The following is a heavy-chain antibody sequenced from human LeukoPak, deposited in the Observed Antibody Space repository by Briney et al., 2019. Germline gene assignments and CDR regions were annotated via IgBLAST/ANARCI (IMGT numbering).Heavy chain of an antibody. D-gene: IGHD6-13*01. Sequence: SQTLSLTCTVSGGSISSGGYSWSWIRQHPGKGLEWIGYIYYSGSTYYNPSLKSRVTISVDTSKNQFSLKLSSVTAADTAVYYCARGVAAAGTIDYWGQGTLVTVSS. V-gene: IGHV4-31*03. CDR1: GGSISSGGYS. CDR2: IYYSGST. CDR3: ARGVAAAGTIDY. J-gene: IGHJ4*02.